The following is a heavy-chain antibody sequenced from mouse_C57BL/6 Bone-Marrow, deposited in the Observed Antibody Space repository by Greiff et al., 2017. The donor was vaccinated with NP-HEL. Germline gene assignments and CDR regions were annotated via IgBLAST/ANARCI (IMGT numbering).Heavy chain of an antibody. CDR1: GYSITSGYD. D-gene: IGHD1-1*01. Sequence: VQLQQSGPGMVKPSQSLSLTCTVTGYSITSGYDWHWIRHFPGNKLEWMGYISYSGSTNYNPSLKSRISITHDTSKNHFFLKLNSVTTEDTATYYCARASGSTFFDYWGQGTTLTVSS. CDR3: ARASGSTFFDY. CDR2: ISYSGST. J-gene: IGHJ2*01. V-gene: IGHV3-1*01.